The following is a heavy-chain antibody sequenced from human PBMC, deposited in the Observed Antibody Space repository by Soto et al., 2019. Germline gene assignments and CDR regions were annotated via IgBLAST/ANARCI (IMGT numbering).Heavy chain of an antibody. V-gene: IGHV3-23*01. Sequence: EVQLLESGGGLVQPGGSLRLSCAASGFTFSSYAMSWVRQAPGKGLEWVSAISGSGGSTYYADSVKGRFTISRDNSKNTLYLQMNSLRAEDTAVYYCAKDRHEQYGWVTTPGGPIDYWGQGTLVTVSS. CDR2: ISGSGGST. D-gene: IGHD4-17*01. J-gene: IGHJ4*02. CDR1: GFTFSSYA. CDR3: AKDRHEQYGWVTTPGGPIDY.